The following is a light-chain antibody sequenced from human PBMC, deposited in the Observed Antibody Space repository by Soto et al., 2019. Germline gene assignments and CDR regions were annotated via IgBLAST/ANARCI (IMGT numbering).Light chain of an antibody. CDR3: SSFAGSVAVSVM. CDR2: EAT. J-gene: IGLJ3*02. Sequence: QSALTQPASVSGSPGQSISISCTGTTSTVATYDLVSWYQQHPGKAPRLLIYEATKRHSGTSNRFSGSKSLTTASLTISGSQSEDEAYYYCSSFAGSVAVSVMFGGGTKVTVL. V-gene: IGLV2-23*02. CDR1: TSTVATYDL.